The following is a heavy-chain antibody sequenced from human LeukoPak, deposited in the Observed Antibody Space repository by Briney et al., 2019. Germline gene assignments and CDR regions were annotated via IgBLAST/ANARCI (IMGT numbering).Heavy chain of an antibody. J-gene: IGHJ4*02. D-gene: IGHD3-10*01. CDR2: IIPIFPTA. CDR1: GGTFNNYA. Sequence: GASVKVSCKASGGTFNNYAISWVRQAPGQGLEWMGGIIPIFPTANYAPKFQGRVTITADESTSTAYVELSSLRSEDTAMYYCARASHGFIITQASFDYWGRGTVVTVSS. V-gene: IGHV1-69*13. CDR3: ARASHGFIITQASFDY.